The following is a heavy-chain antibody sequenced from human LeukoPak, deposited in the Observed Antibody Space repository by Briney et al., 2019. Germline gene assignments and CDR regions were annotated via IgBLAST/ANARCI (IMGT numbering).Heavy chain of an antibody. J-gene: IGHJ6*02. Sequence: GGSLRLSCAGSGVTLSNYGIHWVRQAPGKGLEWVAVISYDGAITYYGDSVKGRFTISRDNSKQTVDLQMNSLRAEDTAVYYCAKDFSGFGELLFFFGMDVWGQGTRSSSP. D-gene: IGHD3-10*01. CDR3: AKDFSGFGELLFFFGMDV. CDR1: GVTLSNYG. CDR2: ISYDGAIT. V-gene: IGHV3-30*18.